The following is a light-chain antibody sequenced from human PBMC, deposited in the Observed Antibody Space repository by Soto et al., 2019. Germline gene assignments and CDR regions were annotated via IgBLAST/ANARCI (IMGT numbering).Light chain of an antibody. Sequence: EIVLTQSPATLSLSPGKGATLSCXXSQSVSSSNLAWYQQKPGQTPRLLIYGASTRATGIPARFSGGGSGTEFTLTISSLQSEDFAVYYCQQYNKWPRTFGQGTKVDIK. CDR2: GAS. J-gene: IGKJ1*01. CDR1: QSVSSSN. CDR3: QQYNKWPRT. V-gene: IGKV3-15*01.